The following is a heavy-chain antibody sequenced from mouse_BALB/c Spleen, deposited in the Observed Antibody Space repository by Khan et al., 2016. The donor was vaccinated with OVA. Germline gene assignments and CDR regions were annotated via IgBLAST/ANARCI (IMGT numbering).Heavy chain of an antibody. J-gene: IGHJ3*01. CDR3: ARGGGGNRFAY. CDR1: GYTFTDFT. Sequence: QVQLKESGAELVRPGVSVKISCKGSGYTFTDFTMHWVKQSHAKSLEWIGVISTYYGDATYNQKFKGKATMTVDKASSTAYMELARLTSEDSAIYYCARGGGGNRFAYWGLGTLVTVSA. V-gene: IGHV1S137*01. CDR2: ISTYYGDA.